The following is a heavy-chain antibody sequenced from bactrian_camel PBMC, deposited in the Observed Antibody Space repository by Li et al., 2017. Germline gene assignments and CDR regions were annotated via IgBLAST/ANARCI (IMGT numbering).Heavy chain of an antibody. Sequence: HVQLVESGGGSVQAGGSLSLSCATRGYTRRSGCLAWFRQVPGKEREMVAQIQDDGAKHYGGTAKGRFTISHDRSKNMGYLQMNNLKPEDTGIYYCAADLRRCSISWYRRQEYNSWGQGTQVTVS. CDR2: IQDDGAK. V-gene: IGHV3S53*01. J-gene: IGHJ4*01. CDR3: AADLRRCSISWYRRQEYNS. CDR1: GYTRRSGC. D-gene: IGHD6*01.